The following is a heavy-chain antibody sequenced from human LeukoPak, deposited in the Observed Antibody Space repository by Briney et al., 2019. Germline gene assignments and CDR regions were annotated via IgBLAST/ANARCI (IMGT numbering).Heavy chain of an antibody. CDR3: ARGGLEWLLPYNWFDP. D-gene: IGHD3-3*01. J-gene: IGHJ5*02. CDR1: GGSISSYY. V-gene: IGHV4-59*01. Sequence: SETLSLTCTVSGGSISSYYWSWIRQPPGKGLEWIGYIYYSGSTNCNPSLKSRVTISVDTSKNQFSLKLSSVTAADTAVYYCARGGLEWLLPYNWFDPWGQGTLVTVSS. CDR2: IYYSGST.